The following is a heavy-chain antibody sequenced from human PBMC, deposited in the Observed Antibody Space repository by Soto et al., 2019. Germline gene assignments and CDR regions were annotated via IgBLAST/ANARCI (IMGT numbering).Heavy chain of an antibody. V-gene: IGHV3-23*01. CDR2: ISGSDDST. CDR1: GFTFSSYA. Sequence: GGSLRLSCAASGFTFSSYAMSWVRQAPGKGLEWVSVISGSDDSTYYADSVKGRFTISRATSASTAYLELSRLTSEDTAVYFCARAVVNCISPNCYRIQPDWFDPWGQGTLVTVSS. J-gene: IGHJ5*02. CDR3: ARAVVNCISPNCYRIQPDWFDP. D-gene: IGHD2-2*01.